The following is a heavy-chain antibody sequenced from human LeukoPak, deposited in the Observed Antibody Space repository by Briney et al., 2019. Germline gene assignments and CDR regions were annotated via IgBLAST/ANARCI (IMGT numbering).Heavy chain of an antibody. V-gene: IGHV1-2*02. D-gene: IGHD6-13*01. J-gene: IGHJ4*02. CDR1: GYTFTGYY. CDR3: ARGRKMAAAGTESPALFDY. Sequence: ASVKVSCKASGYTFTGYYIHWVRQAPAQGLEWMGWINPNSGDTSYEQRFQGRVTMTRDTSIRTAYMELNSLTSDDTAAYYCARGRKMAAAGTESPALFDYWGQGTLVAVSS. CDR2: INPNSGDT.